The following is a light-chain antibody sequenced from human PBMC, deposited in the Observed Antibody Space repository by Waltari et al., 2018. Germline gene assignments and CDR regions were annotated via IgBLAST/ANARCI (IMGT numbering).Light chain of an antibody. V-gene: IGLV2-14*01. CDR1: SSAVGFYNH. CDR3: TSYTRSSTWV. Sequence: QSALTQPASVSGSPGQSVTISCTGSSSAVGFYNHASWYQQHPGKVPKLMIYKVTNRPSGVSNRFSGSKSGDTASLTISGLQAEDEADYYCTSYTRSSTWVFGGGTKLTVL. J-gene: IGLJ3*02. CDR2: KVT.